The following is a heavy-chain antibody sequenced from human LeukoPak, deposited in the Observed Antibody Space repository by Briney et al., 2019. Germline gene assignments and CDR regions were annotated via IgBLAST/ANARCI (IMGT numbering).Heavy chain of an antibody. CDR1: GASVKSDY. J-gene: IGHJ5*01. CDR3: ARQVVIIPSSRGGPWFDP. V-gene: IGHV4-59*08. CDR2: VYYSGST. D-gene: IGHD2/OR15-2a*01. Sequence: PSETLSLTCSVSGASVKSDYWSWIRQSPGKGLEWIANVYYSGSTNYNPSLKSRVTILVDASKNQISLKLSSVTAADTAVYYCARQVVIIPSSRGGPWFDPWGQGTLVAVSS.